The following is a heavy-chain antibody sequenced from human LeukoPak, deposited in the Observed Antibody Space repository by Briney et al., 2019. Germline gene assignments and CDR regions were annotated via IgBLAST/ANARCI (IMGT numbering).Heavy chain of an antibody. D-gene: IGHD4-17*01. CDR1: GYTFTGYY. CDR3: AKDLDYGYYFDY. Sequence: ASVKVSCKASGYTFTGYYIHWVRQAPGQGLEWMGWINPNINGTNYAQKFQGGVTMTGDRSISTAYMELRSLRAEDTAVYYCAKDLDYGYYFDYWGQGTLVTVSS. J-gene: IGHJ4*02. V-gene: IGHV1-2*02. CDR2: INPNINGT.